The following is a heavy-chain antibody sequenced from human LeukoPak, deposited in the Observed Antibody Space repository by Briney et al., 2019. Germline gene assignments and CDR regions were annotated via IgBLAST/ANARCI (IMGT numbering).Heavy chain of an antibody. CDR2: ISYTGTYI. V-gene: IGHV3-21*04. J-gene: IGHJ4*02. Sequence: PGGSLRLSCTASAFSLNAYNMNWVRQAPGKGLEWVSSISYTGTYIYYADSVKGRFTISRDNAQNSLYLQMNSLRAEDTAIYYCVRDRGTYRPIDYWGQGTLVTVSS. CDR3: VRDRGTYRPIDY. CDR1: AFSLNAYN. D-gene: IGHD1-26*01.